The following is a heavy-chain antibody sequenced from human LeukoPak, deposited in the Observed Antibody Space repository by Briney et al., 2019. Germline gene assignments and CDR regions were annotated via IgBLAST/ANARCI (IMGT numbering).Heavy chain of an antibody. CDR1: GFTFDYYW. Sequence: GGSLRLSCAASGFTFDYYWMHWVRQAPGKGLVWVSRIHSDGSSTTYADSVKGRFTISRDNAKNTVDLQMNSLRVDDTAVYYCVRGGVGCLDLWGRGTLVTVSS. V-gene: IGHV3-74*01. CDR2: IHSDGSST. J-gene: IGHJ2*01. CDR3: VRGGVGCLDL. D-gene: IGHD2-8*02.